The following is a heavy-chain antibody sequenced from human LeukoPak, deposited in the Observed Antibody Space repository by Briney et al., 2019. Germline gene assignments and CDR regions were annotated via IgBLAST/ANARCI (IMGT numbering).Heavy chain of an antibody. CDR2: TYYRSKWYT. V-gene: IGHV6-1*01. D-gene: IGHD3-22*01. J-gene: IGHJ5*02. CDR3: ARSITMMVTANWFAP. Sequence: SQTLSLTCSISGDSVSNNRATWNWLRQSPSRGLEWLGRTYYRSKWYTDYAVSVKSRITVNPDTSRNQVSLQLKSVTPEDMAVYFCARSITMMVTANWFAPWGQGTLVTVSS. CDR1: GDSVSNNRAT.